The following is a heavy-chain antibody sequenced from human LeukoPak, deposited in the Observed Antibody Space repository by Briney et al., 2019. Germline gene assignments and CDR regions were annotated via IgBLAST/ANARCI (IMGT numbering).Heavy chain of an antibody. D-gene: IGHD3-10*01. V-gene: IGHV4-59*08. CDR1: GGSISTYY. J-gene: IGHJ4*02. Sequence: SETLSLTCTVSGGSISTYYWSWIRQSPGKGLEWIGYIYYSGSTNYNPSLKSRVTISVDTSKNQFSLKLSSVTAADTAMYYCARLSARGSIINFDYWGQGTLVTVSS. CDR2: IYYSGST. CDR3: ARLSARGSIINFDY.